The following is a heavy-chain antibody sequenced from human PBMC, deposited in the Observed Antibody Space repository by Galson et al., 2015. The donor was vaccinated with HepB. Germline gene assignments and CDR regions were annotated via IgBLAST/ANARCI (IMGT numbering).Heavy chain of an antibody. CDR2: ISAAGHTI. Sequence: SLRLSCAASGFVFGNFDMTWVRQTPGQGLQCVAYISAAGHTIYYADSVNGRFTVSRDNARESLSLEMNSLRGEDSAVYYCARFRNGMDVWGQGTRVTVS. D-gene: IGHD3-10*01. J-gene: IGHJ6*02. CDR3: ARFRNGMDV. CDR1: GFVFGNFD. V-gene: IGHV3-48*03.